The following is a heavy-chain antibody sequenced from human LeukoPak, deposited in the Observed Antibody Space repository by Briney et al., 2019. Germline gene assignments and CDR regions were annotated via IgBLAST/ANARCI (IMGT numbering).Heavy chain of an antibody. CDR3: AINGCYRGVCDFDV. V-gene: IGHV3-66*01. D-gene: IGHD2-21*01. CDR2: IYSGGSST. CDR1: GFTVSTNY. Sequence: PGGSLRLSCAAFGFTVSTNYMSWVRQAPGRGLEWVSVIYSGGSSTYYADAVKGRFTISRDNSKNTLYLQMNSLRAEDTAVYYCAINGCYRGVCDFDVWGQGTMVTVSS. J-gene: IGHJ3*01.